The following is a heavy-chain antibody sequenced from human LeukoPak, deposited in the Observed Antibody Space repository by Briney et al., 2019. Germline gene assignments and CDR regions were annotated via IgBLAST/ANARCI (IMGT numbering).Heavy chain of an antibody. CDR1: GYTFTSYG. V-gene: IGHV1-18*01. J-gene: IGHJ4*02. Sequence: ASVKVSCKASGYTFTSYGISRVRQAPGQGLEWMGWISAYNGNTNYAQKLQGRVTMTTDTSTSTAYMELRSLRSDDTAVCYCARLSRHPYSSSWSYYFDYWGQGTLVTVSS. D-gene: IGHD6-13*01. CDR3: ARLSRHPYSSSWSYYFDY. CDR2: ISAYNGNT.